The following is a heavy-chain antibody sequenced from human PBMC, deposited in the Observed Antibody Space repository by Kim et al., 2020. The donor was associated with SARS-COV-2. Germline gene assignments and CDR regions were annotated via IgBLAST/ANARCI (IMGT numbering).Heavy chain of an antibody. J-gene: IGHJ4*02. Sequence: GGSLRLSCSVSGFTFSSYAMSWVRQAPGKGLEWVSAIDSSGRVNYADSVKGRFTISRDNSKNTLYLQMNSLRVEDTAIYYCAKVVGASQGDYWGQGTLVTVSS. D-gene: IGHD1-26*01. V-gene: IGHV3-23*01. CDR2: IDSSGRV. CDR3: AKVVGASQGDY. CDR1: GFTFSSYA.